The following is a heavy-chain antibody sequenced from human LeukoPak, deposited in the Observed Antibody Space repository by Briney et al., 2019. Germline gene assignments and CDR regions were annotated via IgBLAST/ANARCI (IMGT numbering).Heavy chain of an antibody. J-gene: IGHJ6*02. Sequence: GGSLRLSCAASGFTFSSYAMHWVRQAPGKGLEWVAVISYDGSNKYYADSVKGRFTISRDNSKNTLYLQMNSLRAEDTAVYYCARVIISRWSFYYGMEVWGQGTTVTVS. CDR3: ARVIISRWSFYYGMEV. CDR2: ISYDGSNK. D-gene: IGHD6-13*01. CDR1: GFTFSSYA. V-gene: IGHV3-30-3*01.